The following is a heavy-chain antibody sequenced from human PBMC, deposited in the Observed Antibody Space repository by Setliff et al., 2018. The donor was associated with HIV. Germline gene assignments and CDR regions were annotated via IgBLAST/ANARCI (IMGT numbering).Heavy chain of an antibody. CDR2: FHHSGST. CDR3: ARGRGTLPGMSGGNWFHP. Sequence: SETLSLTCSVSGYSINTAYYWGWIRQSPGKGLEWIGGFHHSGSTHYNPSLKSRVTISVDTSKNQFSLELSPVTAADTAVYYCARGRGTLPGMSGGNWFHPWGPGTLVTVSS. CDR1: GYSINTAYY. J-gene: IGHJ5*02. V-gene: IGHV4-38-2*02. D-gene: IGHD3-3*01.